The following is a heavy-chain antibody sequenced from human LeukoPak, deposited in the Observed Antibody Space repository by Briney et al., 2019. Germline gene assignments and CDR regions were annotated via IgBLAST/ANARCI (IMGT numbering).Heavy chain of an antibody. J-gene: IGHJ4*02. D-gene: IGHD3-16*01. CDR2: IYYSGST. V-gene: IGHV4-39*07. CDR3: ARTYGRGGSLVY. CDR1: GGSISSSSYY. Sequence: SETLSLTCTVSGGSISSSSYYWGWIRQPPGKGLEWIGSIYYSGSTYYNPSLKSRVTISVDTSKNQFSLKLSSVTAADTAVYYCARTYGRGGSLVYWGQGTLVTVSS.